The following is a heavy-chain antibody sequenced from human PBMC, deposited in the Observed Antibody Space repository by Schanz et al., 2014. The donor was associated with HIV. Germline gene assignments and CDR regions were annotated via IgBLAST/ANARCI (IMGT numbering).Heavy chain of an antibody. D-gene: IGHD3-22*01. Sequence: QVQLVESGGGVVQPGTSLRLSCAASGFTFSSYAMHWVRQAPGKGLEWEAVISYDGSNKNYADSVKGRFTISRDNSKNTLYLQMNSLRAEDTAVYYCARDVSHDSSGHYSDYYYGMDVWGQGTTVTVSS. CDR3: ARDVSHDSSGHYSDYYYGMDV. J-gene: IGHJ6*02. CDR1: GFTFSSYA. V-gene: IGHV3-30-3*01. CDR2: ISYDGSNK.